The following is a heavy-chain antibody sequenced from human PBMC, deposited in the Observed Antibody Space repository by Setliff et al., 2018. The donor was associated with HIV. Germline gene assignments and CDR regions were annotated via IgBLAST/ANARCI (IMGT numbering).Heavy chain of an antibody. J-gene: IGHJ5*01. D-gene: IGHD2-15*01. V-gene: IGHV1-2*02. CDR1: GHTLSGYF. CDR2: ISPHSGAT. CDR3: ARDRLYCSRGSCYPNWFDS. Sequence: ASVKVSCKSSGHTLSGYFIHWVRQAPGQGPEWMGWISPHSGATNYAQKFQGRVTLTRDASITTAYMELNSLRSDDTAMCYCARDRLYCSRGSCYPNWFDSWGQGTLVTVS.